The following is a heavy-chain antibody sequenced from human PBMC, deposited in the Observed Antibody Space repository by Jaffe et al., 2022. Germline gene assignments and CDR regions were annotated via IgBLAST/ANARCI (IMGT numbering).Heavy chain of an antibody. Sequence: EVQLLESGGGLVQPGGSLRLSCAASGFTFSSYAMSWVRQAPGKGLEWVSGIGGSGGSTYYADSVKGRFTLSRDNSKNTLYLQLNSLRAEDTAIYYCAKTMVQGVSHPYYFDYWGQGTLVTVSS. V-gene: IGHV3-23*01. CDR2: IGGSGGST. D-gene: IGHD3-10*01. CDR3: AKTMVQGVSHPYYFDY. CDR1: GFTFSSYA. J-gene: IGHJ4*02.